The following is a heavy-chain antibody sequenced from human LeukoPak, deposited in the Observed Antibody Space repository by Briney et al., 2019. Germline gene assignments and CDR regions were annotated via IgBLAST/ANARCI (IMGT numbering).Heavy chain of an antibody. CDR1: GCSITNPNY. Sequence: PSGTLSLTCAVSGCSITNPNYWTWVRQPPGKGLEWIGEVNLQGSTNYNPSLMGRVAISVDTSENHISLQLTSVTAADTAVYYCAREGGPYRPLDYSGQGTLVTVSS. CDR3: AREGGPYRPLDY. J-gene: IGHJ4*02. V-gene: IGHV4-4*02. CDR2: VNLQGST.